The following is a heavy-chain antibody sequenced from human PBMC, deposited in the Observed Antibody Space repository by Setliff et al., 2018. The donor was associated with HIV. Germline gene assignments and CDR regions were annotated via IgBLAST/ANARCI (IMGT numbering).Heavy chain of an antibody. CDR2: ISAYNGNT. Sequence: GASVKVSCKASGYTFTNFGIGWVRQAPGQGLEWMGWISAYNGNTNYAPRLLGRVTMTTDTSTSTAYMELRSLSSDDTAVYYCARARLQGIVTAVGPRDNCLDPWGQGTRVTVSS. CDR1: GYTFTNFG. D-gene: IGHD1-26*01. CDR3: ARARLQGIVTAVGPRDNCLDP. J-gene: IGHJ5*02. V-gene: IGHV1-18*01.